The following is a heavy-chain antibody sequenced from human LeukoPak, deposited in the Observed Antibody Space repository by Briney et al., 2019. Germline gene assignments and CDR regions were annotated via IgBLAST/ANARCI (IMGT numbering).Heavy chain of an antibody. D-gene: IGHD3-22*01. J-gene: IGHJ6*03. Sequence: PAGSLRLSCAASGFTFSSYCMHCVRQAPGKGLVWVSRINSDGSSTSYADSVKGRPTISRDNAKNTLYLQMNSLRAEDTAVYYCARDRGGSSGYYYYYYMDVWGKGTTVTVSS. V-gene: IGHV3-74*01. CDR2: INSDGSST. CDR3: ARDRGGSSGYYYYYYMDV. CDR1: GFTFSSYC.